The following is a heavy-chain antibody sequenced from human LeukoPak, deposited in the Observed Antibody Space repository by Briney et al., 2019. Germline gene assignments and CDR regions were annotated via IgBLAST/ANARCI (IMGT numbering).Heavy chain of an antibody. CDR1: GGSISSGGYY. CDR3: AREAPLYHYGSGGPFDP. V-gene: IGHV4-31*03. D-gene: IGHD3-10*01. CDR2: IYYSGST. J-gene: IGHJ5*02. Sequence: SETLSLTCTVSGGSISSGGYYWSWIRQHPGKGLEWIGYIYYSGSTYYNPSLKSRVTISVDTSKNQFSLKLSSVTAVDTAVYYCAREAPLYHYGSGGPFDPWGQGTLVTVSS.